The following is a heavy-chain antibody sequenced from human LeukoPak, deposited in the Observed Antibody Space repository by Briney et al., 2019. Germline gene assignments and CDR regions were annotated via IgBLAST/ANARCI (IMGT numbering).Heavy chain of an antibody. CDR3: ARYCSSTSCYAAAFDI. CDR1: GYTFTGYY. V-gene: IGHV1-2*02. D-gene: IGHD2-2*01. J-gene: IGHJ3*02. Sequence: ASVKVSCKASGYTFTGYYMHWVRQAPGQGLEWMGWINPNSGGTNYAQKFQGRVTMTRDTSISTAYMELSRLRSDDTAVYYCARYCSSTSCYAAAFDIWGQGTMVTVSS. CDR2: INPNSGGT.